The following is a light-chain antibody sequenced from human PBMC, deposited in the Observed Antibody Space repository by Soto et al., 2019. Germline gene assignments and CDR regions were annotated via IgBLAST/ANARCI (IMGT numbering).Light chain of an antibody. J-gene: IGKJ5*01. CDR3: QQSYSTPIS. CDR2: ASS. Sequence: IQMTQSPSSLSASVGDRVTITCRASQNIKNYLNWYQQKPGKAPKLLIYASSSLQSGVPSRFSGSGSGADFILTISSLQSEDFATYYCQQSYSTPISFGEGRLLEIK. V-gene: IGKV1-39*01. CDR1: QNIKNY.